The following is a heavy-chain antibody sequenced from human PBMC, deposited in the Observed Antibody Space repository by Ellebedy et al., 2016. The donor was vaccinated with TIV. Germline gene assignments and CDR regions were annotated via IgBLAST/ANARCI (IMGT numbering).Heavy chain of an antibody. V-gene: IGHV3-23*01. D-gene: IGHD5-18*01. CDR3: AKDRTPGDGYWVFDF. Sequence: GESLKISCAASGFTFSSYAMCWVRQAPGKGLEWVSTISGSGGSTYYAHSVKGRFTISRDNSKSTLDLQMSSLGAEDTAVYYCAKDRTPGDGYWVFDFWGQGTLVTVST. J-gene: IGHJ4*02. CDR1: GFTFSSYA. CDR2: ISGSGGST.